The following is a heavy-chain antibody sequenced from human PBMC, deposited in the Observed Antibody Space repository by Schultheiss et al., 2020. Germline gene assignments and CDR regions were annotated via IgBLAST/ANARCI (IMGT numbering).Heavy chain of an antibody. Sequence: GGSLRLSCAASEFTFSSYGMHWVRQAPGKGLEWLAVISYDGSSKYYPDSVKGRFTISRDNANNSLYLQMDSLRAEDTAVYYCARTMSSWQLVRHNYYLDVWGGGTTVTVSS. V-gene: IGHV3-30*03. CDR2: ISYDGSSK. CDR3: ARTMSSWQLVRHNYYLDV. CDR1: EFTFSSYG. D-gene: IGHD6-13*01. J-gene: IGHJ6*03.